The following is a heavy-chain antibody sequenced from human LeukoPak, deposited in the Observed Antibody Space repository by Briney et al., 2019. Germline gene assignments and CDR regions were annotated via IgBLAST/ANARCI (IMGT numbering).Heavy chain of an antibody. CDR2: LSGSGGST. CDR1: GFTFTSYA. Sequence: GGSLRLSCPASGFTFTSYAISWVRQAPGKGLEWVSALSGSGGSTYYADSVTGRFTISRDNSKNTLYLQMNSLRAEDTAVYYCAKESGYAMLNWFDPWGQGTLVTVSS. V-gene: IGHV3-23*01. J-gene: IGHJ5*02. D-gene: IGHD2-8*01. CDR3: AKESGYAMLNWFDP.